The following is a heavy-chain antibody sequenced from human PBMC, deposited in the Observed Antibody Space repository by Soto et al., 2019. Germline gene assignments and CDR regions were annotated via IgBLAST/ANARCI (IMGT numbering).Heavy chain of an antibody. CDR1: GYTFTSYG. Sequence: EASVKVSCKASGYTFTSYGISWVRRAPGQGLEWMGWISAYNGNTNYAQKLQGRVTMTTDTSTSTAYMELRSLRSDDTAVYYCARDQMGVLTPAHSFDYWGQGTLVTVSS. D-gene: IGHD3-16*01. CDR3: ARDQMGVLTPAHSFDY. J-gene: IGHJ4*02. CDR2: ISAYNGNT. V-gene: IGHV1-18*01.